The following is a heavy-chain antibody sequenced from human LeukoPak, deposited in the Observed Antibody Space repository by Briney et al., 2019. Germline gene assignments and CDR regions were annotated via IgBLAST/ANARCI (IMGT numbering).Heavy chain of an antibody. CDR1: GGSISSGGYY. V-gene: IGHV4-31*03. CDR2: IYYSGST. Sequence: KTSETLSLTCTVSGGSISSGGYYWSWIRQHPGKGLEWIGYIYYSGSTYYNPSLKSRVTISVDTSKNQFSLKLSSVTAADTAVYYCARAHHYYDSNGYYLAWAQNYFDYWGQGTLVTVSS. CDR3: ARAHHYYDSNGYYLAWAQNYFDY. J-gene: IGHJ4*02. D-gene: IGHD3-22*01.